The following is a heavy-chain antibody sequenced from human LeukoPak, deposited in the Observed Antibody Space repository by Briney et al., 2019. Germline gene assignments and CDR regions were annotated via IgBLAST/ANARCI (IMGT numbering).Heavy chain of an antibody. CDR2: INPNSGGT. CDR3: ARTMTTVTTSDAFDI. Sequence: ASVKVSCKASGYTFTSYGFSWVRQAPGQGLEWMGWINPNSGGTNYAQKFQGRVTMTRDTSISTAYMELSRLRSDDTAVYYCARTMTTVTTSDAFDIWGQGTMVTVSS. V-gene: IGHV1-2*02. J-gene: IGHJ3*02. CDR1: GYTFTSYG. D-gene: IGHD4-17*01.